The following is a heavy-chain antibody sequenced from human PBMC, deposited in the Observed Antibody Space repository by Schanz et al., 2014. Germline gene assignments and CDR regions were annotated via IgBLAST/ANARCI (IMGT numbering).Heavy chain of an antibody. CDR1: GLIFSSYS. D-gene: IGHD6-19*01. CDR3: ATDYSGGGCHI. J-gene: IGHJ3*02. CDR2: MYINSGST. Sequence: VQLVESGGGSVQPGGSLRLSCAASGLIFSSYSMNWVRQAPGKGLEWISSMYINSGSTQYADSVKGRFIISRDSSKNTVYLQMNSLRAEDTALYFCATDYSGGGCHIWGQGTMVTVSS. V-gene: IGHV3-NL1*01.